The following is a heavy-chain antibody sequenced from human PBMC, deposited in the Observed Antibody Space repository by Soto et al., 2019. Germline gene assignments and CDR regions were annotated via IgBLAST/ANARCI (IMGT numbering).Heavy chain of an antibody. CDR2: TDYSGNT. J-gene: IGHJ4*02. Sequence: QVQLQESGPGLVRPSETLSLTCTVSSDSISSYYWLWIRQSPGKGLEWIGYTDYSGNTNYNPSLKSRVTISGDTSKNQFSLRLSSVTAADTAVYYCVRAVGDPLYYLDYWGQGTLVTVSS. CDR1: SDSISSYY. D-gene: IGHD6-19*01. CDR3: VRAVGDPLYYLDY. V-gene: IGHV4-59*08.